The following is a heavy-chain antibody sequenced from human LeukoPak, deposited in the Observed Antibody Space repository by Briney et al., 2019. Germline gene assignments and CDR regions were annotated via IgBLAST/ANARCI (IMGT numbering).Heavy chain of an antibody. CDR1: GFTFSDNS. CDR3: ARDNWNDLDY. D-gene: IGHD1-20*01. V-gene: IGHV3-48*04. Sequence: GGSLGLSCAASGFTFSDNSMNWVRQAPGKGLEWLSYISSSSSTMYYADSVKGRFTISRDNAKNSLYLQMNSLRAEDTAVYYCARDNWNDLDYWGQGTLVTVSS. CDR2: ISSSSSTM. J-gene: IGHJ4*02.